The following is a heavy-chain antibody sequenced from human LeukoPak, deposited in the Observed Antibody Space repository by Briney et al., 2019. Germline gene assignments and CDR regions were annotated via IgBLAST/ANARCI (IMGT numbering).Heavy chain of an antibody. V-gene: IGHV3-23*01. J-gene: IGHJ5*02. CDR1: GFTFSSYA. CDR3: AKEGSSSSWYGWFDP. CDR2: ISGSGGST. Sequence: PGGSLRLSCAASGFTFSSYAMSWVRQAPGKGLEWVSAISGSGGSTYYADSVKGRFTISRDNSRNTLYLQMNSLRAEDTAVYYCAKEGSSSSWYGWFDPWGQGTLVTVSS. D-gene: IGHD6-13*01.